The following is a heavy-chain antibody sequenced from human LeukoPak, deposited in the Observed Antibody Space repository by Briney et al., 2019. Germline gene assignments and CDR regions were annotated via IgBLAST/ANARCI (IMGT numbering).Heavy chain of an antibody. D-gene: IGHD6-13*01. V-gene: IGHV3-48*01. Sequence: GGSLRLSCAASGFTFSSYSMNWVRQAPGKGLEWVSYISSSSSTIYYADSVKGRFTISRDNAENSLYLQMSSLRAEDTAVYYCARMSYSSSWMFQHWGQGTLVTVSS. CDR2: ISSSSSTI. CDR3: ARMSYSSSWMFQH. J-gene: IGHJ1*01. CDR1: GFTFSSYS.